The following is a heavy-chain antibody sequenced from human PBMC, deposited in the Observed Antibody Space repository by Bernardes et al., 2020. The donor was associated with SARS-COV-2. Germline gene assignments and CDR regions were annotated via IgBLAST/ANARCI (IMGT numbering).Heavy chain of an antibody. CDR2: IYYSGST. J-gene: IGHJ4*02. CDR1: GGSISSYY. D-gene: IGHD2-8*02. V-gene: IGHV4-59*08. Sequence: SETLSLTCTVSGGSISSYYWSWIRQPPGKGLEWIGYIYYSGSTNYNPSLKSRVTISVDTSKNQFSLKLSSVTAADTAVYYCARHLYGSSVLGWAYWGQGTLVTVSS. CDR3: ARHLYGSSVLGWAY.